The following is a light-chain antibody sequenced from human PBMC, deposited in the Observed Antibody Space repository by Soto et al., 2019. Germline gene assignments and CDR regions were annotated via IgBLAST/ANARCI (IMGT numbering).Light chain of an antibody. J-gene: IGLJ2*01. CDR2: NFR. CDR1: ASNIGGYNF. CDR3: SSYAGANNVI. Sequence: QSALTQPPSASGSPGQSVTISCTGAASNIGGYNFVSWYQQHPGKVPQLIISNFRERPSGVPDRFSGSKTGNTASLTVSGLQAEDEADYYCSSYAGANNVIFGGGTKLTVL. V-gene: IGLV2-8*01.